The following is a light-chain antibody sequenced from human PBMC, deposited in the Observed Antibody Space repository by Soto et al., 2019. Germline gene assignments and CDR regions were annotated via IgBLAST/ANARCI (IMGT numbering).Light chain of an antibody. V-gene: IGKV1-5*01. CDR1: QTIDNW. Sequence: DIQMTQSPSTLSASVGDRVTITCRASQTIDNWLAWYQQKPGKTPKVLIYDVSSLESGVPSRFSGSGSGTEFTLTISSLQPDDFATYCCQQYKSYWTFGQGTKVEIK. J-gene: IGKJ1*01. CDR2: DVS. CDR3: QQYKSYWT.